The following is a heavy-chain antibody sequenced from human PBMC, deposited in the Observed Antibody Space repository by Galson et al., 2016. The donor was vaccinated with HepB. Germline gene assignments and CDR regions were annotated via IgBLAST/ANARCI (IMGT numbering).Heavy chain of an antibody. J-gene: IGHJ4*02. V-gene: IGHV3-15*01. D-gene: IGHD3-10*01. CDR2: IKSKTDGGTT. Sequence: SLRLSCAASGFTFSAYYMSWIRQAPGKGLEWLGRIKSKTDGGTTDYAAPVKGRFTLSRDDSKNMLYLQMNSLKTEDTAVYYCTTDRVTDYYGSGSFGWESFDYGGQGTLVTVSS. CDR3: TTDRVTDYYGSGSFGWESFDY. CDR1: GFTFSAYY.